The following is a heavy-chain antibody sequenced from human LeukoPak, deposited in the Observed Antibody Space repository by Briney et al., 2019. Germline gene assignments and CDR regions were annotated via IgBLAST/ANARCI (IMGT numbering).Heavy chain of an antibody. V-gene: IGHV3-15*01. CDR2: IKSKNVGGTT. Sequence: PGGSLRLYCAASGFTVSSNYMSWVRQAPGKGLEWVGRIKSKNVGGTTDYAAPVKGRFTISRDDSKNTVYLQMNSLKIEDTAVYYCTSHAAFDPWGQGTLVTVSS. J-gene: IGHJ5*02. CDR3: TSHAAFDP. CDR1: GFTVSSNY.